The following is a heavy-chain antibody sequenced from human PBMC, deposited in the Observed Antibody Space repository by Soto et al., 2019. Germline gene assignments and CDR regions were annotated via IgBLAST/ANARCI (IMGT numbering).Heavy chain of an antibody. CDR2: INPNSGGT. CDR1: GYTFTGYY. CDR3: ARSPRGFWRGYYHDAFDI. D-gene: IGHD3-3*01. V-gene: IGHV1-2*04. Sequence: QVQLVQSGAEVKKPGASVKVSCKASGYTFTGYYMHWLRQAPGQGLEWMGWINPNSGGTNYAQKFEGWVTMTRDTSISTAYMELSRLRSDDTAVYYCARSPRGFWRGYYHDAFDIWGQGTMVTVSS. J-gene: IGHJ3*02.